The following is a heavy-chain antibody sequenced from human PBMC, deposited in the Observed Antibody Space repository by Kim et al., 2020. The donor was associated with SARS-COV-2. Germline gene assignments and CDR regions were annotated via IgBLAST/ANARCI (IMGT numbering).Heavy chain of an antibody. CDR3: AKHYCSGGSCYHLFDY. V-gene: IGHV3-23*01. J-gene: IGHJ4*02. D-gene: IGHD2-15*01. Sequence: YVKGRVTSSRDNSKNTLYLQMKSLRAEDTAIYYCAKHYCSGGSCYHLFDYWGQGTLVTVSS.